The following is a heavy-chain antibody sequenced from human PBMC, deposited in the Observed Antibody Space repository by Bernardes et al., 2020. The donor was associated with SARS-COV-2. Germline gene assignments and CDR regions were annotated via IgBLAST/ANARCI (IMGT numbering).Heavy chain of an antibody. D-gene: IGHD1-26*01. CDR1: GFTFSSYW. V-gene: IGHV3-74*01. Sequence: GGSLRLSCVVSGFTFSSYWMHWVRQAPGKGLVWVSRIDTHGSVTSYADFVKGRSTISRDNGKNTLYLQLNNLRVEDTAVYYCARDVAGREDFWGQGTLVTVSS. J-gene: IGHJ4*02. CDR3: ARDVAGREDF. CDR2: IDTHGSVT.